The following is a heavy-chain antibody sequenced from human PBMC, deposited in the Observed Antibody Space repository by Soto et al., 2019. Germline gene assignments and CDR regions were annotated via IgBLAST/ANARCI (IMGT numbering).Heavy chain of an antibody. CDR2: IFYTGTT. V-gene: IGHV4-39*02. CDR1: GGSISYNSYY. CDR3: ARLVVVAPVANA. D-gene: IGHD2-2*01. Sequence: SETLSLTCTVSGGSISYNSYYWGWIRQPPGKGLEWVGGIFYTGTTYYSPSLKDRVTISVDTSKNSFSLNLTSVTAADTAVYFCARLVVVAPVANAWGQGTLVTVSS. J-gene: IGHJ5*02.